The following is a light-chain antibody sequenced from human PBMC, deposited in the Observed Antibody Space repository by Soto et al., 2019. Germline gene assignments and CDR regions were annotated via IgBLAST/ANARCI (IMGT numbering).Light chain of an antibody. CDR3: QQVESYPST. Sequence: DIQLTQSPSTLSASVGDRVTITCRASQSISYWLAWYQQKPGKAPKLLIYDVSTLGSGVPSRFSGSGSGTEFTLTISSLQPDDFATYYCQQVESYPSTFGGGTKVDIK. J-gene: IGKJ4*01. V-gene: IGKV1-5*01. CDR2: DVS. CDR1: QSISYW.